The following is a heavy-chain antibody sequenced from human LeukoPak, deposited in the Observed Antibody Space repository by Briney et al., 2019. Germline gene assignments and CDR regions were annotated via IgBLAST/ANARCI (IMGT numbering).Heavy chain of an antibody. CDR2: VSYSGGTT. CDR3: ARPGLAVAGTRWFDP. D-gene: IGHD6-19*01. J-gene: IGHJ5*02. CDR1: GFTFSSHA. Sequence: GESLRLSCAASGFTFSSHAMSWVRQAPGKGLEWVSVVSYSGGTTYYADSVKGRFTISRDNSKNTLYLQMNSLRAEDTAVYFCARPGLAVAGTRWFDPWGQGTLVTVSS. V-gene: IGHV3-23*01.